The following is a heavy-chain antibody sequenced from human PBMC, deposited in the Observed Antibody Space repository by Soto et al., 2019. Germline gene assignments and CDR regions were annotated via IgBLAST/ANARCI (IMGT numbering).Heavy chain of an antibody. D-gene: IGHD3-9*01. V-gene: IGHV3-23*01. Sequence: GGSLRLSCAASGFSFSGYAVTWVRQAPGKGLEWVSAISGGGGSTYYADSVKGRFTVSRDNSKNTLHLQMNSLRAEDTAVYYCAKTERFNGYYNAFDYWGRGTQVTVSS. J-gene: IGHJ4*02. CDR1: GFSFSGYA. CDR3: AKTERFNGYYNAFDY. CDR2: ISGGGGST.